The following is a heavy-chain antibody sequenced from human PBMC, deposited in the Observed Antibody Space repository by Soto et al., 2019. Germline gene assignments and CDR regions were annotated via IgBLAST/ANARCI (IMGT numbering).Heavy chain of an antibody. V-gene: IGHV4-34*02. D-gene: IGHD4-17*01. CDR2: VNRSGRT. J-gene: IGHJ4*02. CDR1: GGSLSDYY. CDR3: AKLFGDFSGF. Sequence: QVQLQQWGAGLLKPSETLSLTCGVYGGSLSDYYWSWVRQPPGKGLEWIGEVNRSGRTNYNPSLKSRVSMSVDTSRDQFSLNLNSVTAADTAVYYCAKLFGDFSGFWGQGTQVIVSS.